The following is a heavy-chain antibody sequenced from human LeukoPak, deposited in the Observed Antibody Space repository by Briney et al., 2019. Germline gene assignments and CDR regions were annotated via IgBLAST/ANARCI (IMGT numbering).Heavy chain of an antibody. CDR2: INPNSGGT. J-gene: IGHJ4*02. CDR3: AKLRTTAISRYYFDY. CDR1: GYTFTGYY. Sequence: GASVKVSCKASGYTFTGYYMHWVRQAPGQGLEWMGWINPNSGGTNYAQKFQGRVTMTRDTSISTAYMELSRLRSDDTAVYYCAKLRTTAISRYYFDYWGQGTLVTVSS. D-gene: IGHD4-17*01. V-gene: IGHV1-2*02.